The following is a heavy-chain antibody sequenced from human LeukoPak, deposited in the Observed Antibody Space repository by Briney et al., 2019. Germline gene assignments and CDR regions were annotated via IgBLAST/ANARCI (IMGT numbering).Heavy chain of an antibody. J-gene: IGHJ4*02. CDR2: MNPNSGNT. D-gene: IGHD2-21*02. V-gene: IGHV1-8*01. CDR1: GYTFTSYD. Sequence: ASVKVSCKASGYTFTSYDINWVRQATGQGLEWMGWMNPNSGNTGYAQKFQGRVTMTRNTSISTAYMELSSLRSEDTAVYYCAREHPLLRYFDYWGQGTLVTVSS. CDR3: AREHPLLRYFDY.